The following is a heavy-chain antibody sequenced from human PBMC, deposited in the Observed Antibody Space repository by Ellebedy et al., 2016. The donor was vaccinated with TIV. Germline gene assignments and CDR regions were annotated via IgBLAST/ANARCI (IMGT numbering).Heavy chain of an antibody. Sequence: SVKVSCXASGYTFTSYDISWVRQAPGQGLEWMGGIIPIFGTANYAQKFQGRVTITADESTSTAYMELSSLRSEDTAVYYCAREGSGYYYYMDVWGKGTTVTVSS. CDR2: IIPIFGTA. CDR1: GYTFTSYD. J-gene: IGHJ6*03. D-gene: IGHD3-3*01. V-gene: IGHV1-69*13. CDR3: AREGSGYYYYMDV.